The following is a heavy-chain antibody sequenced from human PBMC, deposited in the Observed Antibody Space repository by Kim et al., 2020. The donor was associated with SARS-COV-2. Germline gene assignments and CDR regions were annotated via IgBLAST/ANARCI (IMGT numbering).Heavy chain of an antibody. D-gene: IGHD3-22*01. CDR3: AKMYYYDSSGAGVVTDY. V-gene: IGHV3-30*18. Sequence: GGSLRLSCAASGFTFSSYGMHWVRQAPGKGLEWVAVISYDGSNKYYADSVKGRFTISRDNSNNTLYLQMNSLRAEDTAVYYCAKMYYYDSSGAGVVTDYWGQGTLVTVSS. CDR1: GFTFSSYG. CDR2: ISYDGSNK. J-gene: IGHJ4*02.